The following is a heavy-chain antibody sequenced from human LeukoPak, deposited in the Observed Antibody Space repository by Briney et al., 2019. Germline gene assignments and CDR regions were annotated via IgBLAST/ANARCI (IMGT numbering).Heavy chain of an antibody. J-gene: IGHJ6*04. V-gene: IGHV3-7*01. CDR1: GFTYSNYL. Sequence: GGSLRLSCVSSGFTYSNYLMKWVRQAPGKGLEWVASINEDGSGKFSVGSVKDRITISRDNTRNSLDLQINSLTVEDTAIYYCARDDGDVWGTGTTVTVSS. CDR2: INEDGSGK. CDR3: ARDDGDV.